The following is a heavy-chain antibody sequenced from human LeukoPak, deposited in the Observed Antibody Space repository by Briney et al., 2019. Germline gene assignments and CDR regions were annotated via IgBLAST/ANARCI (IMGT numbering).Heavy chain of an antibody. Sequence: PSETLSLTCTVSGGSIGSYYWSWIRQPPGKGLEWIGYIYNSGNTNYSPSLKSRVSISVDTPTNQFSLKLSSVTAADTAVYYCARPSRDGYRYTFDYWGQGILVTVSS. CDR2: IYNSGNT. D-gene: IGHD5-24*01. J-gene: IGHJ4*02. CDR1: GGSIGSYY. CDR3: ARPSRDGYRYTFDY. V-gene: IGHV4-59*01.